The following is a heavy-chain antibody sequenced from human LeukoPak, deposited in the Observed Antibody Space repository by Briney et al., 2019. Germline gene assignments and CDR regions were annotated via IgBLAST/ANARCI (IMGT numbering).Heavy chain of an antibody. V-gene: IGHV1-69*02. CDR2: IIPILGIA. CDR3: TRGNPDYDSSGYLGY. J-gene: IGHJ4*02. Sequence: SVKVSCKASGGTFSSYTISWVRQAPGQGLEWMGRIIPILGIANYAQKFQGRVTITADKSTSTAYMELSSLRSEDTAVYYCTRGNPDYDSSGYLGYWGQGTLVTVSS. D-gene: IGHD3-22*01. CDR1: GGTFSSYT.